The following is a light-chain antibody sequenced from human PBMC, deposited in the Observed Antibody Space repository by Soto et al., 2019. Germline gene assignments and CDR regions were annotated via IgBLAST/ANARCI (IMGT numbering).Light chain of an antibody. V-gene: IGKV1-5*01. J-gene: IGKJ1*01. CDR2: HAS. CDR1: QRINKW. Sequence: DIQVTQTPSALSSSLEGRVTITCRASQRINKWLAWHQQKPGKAPTLLIYHASNLQSGVTSRFSGSGSGTEFTLTIRRLQPDDFATYHRQQYNRQSFGQGTKVDIK. CDR3: QQYNRQS.